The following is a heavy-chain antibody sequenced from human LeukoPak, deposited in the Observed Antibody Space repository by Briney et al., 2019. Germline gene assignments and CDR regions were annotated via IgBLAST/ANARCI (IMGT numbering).Heavy chain of an antibody. CDR2: INPNSGGT. Sequence: ASVKVSCKASGYTFTGYYMHWVRQAPGQGLEWMGWINPNSGGTNYAQKFQGRVTMTRDTSISTAYMELSRLRSDDTAVYYCATHGYYDSSGYYYVDYWGQGTLVTVSS. CDR3: ATHGYYDSSGYYYVDY. J-gene: IGHJ4*02. V-gene: IGHV1-2*02. CDR1: GYTFTGYY. D-gene: IGHD3-22*01.